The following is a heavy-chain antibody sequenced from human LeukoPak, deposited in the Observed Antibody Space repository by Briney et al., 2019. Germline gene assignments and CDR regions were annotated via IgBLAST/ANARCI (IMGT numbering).Heavy chain of an antibody. Sequence: SETLSLTCTFSGGSITSGVYYWSWIRQPPGKGLEWFGYIYQRGSTYYNPSLKSRVTISVDKPKNQLSLKLSSVTAADTAVYYCARGKGNNWRPKYYHYGMHVWAQGTTVTVSS. J-gene: IGHJ6*02. V-gene: IGHV4-30-2*01. CDR1: GGSITSGVYY. D-gene: IGHD1-20*01. CDR2: IYQRGST. CDR3: ARGKGNNWRPKYYHYGMHV.